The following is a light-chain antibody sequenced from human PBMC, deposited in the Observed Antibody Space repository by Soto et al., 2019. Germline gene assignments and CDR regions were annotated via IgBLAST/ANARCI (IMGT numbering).Light chain of an antibody. V-gene: IGLV2-14*01. CDR1: SSDVGGYNY. CDR2: DVS. J-gene: IGLJ1*01. CDR3: TSYTNSITLYV. Sequence: QSALNQPASVSGSPGQSITISCPGTSSDVGGYNYVSWYQQHPGKAPKLMIYDVSNRPSGVSNRFSGSKSGNTASLTISGLQAEDVVDYYCTSYTNSITLYVFGTGTMVTVL.